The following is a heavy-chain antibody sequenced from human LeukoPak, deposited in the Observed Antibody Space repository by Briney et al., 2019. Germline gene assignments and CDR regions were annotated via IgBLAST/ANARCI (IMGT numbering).Heavy chain of an antibody. CDR2: INPSGGST. CDR1: GYTFTSYY. CDR3: ARDISDDYYDSSGYCFDP. Sequence: ASVKVSCKASGYTFTSYYMHWVRQAPGQGLEWMGIINPSGGSTSYAQKFQGGVTMTRDTSTSTVYMELSSLRSEDTAVYYCARDISDDYYDSSGYCFDPWGQGTLVTVSS. J-gene: IGHJ5*02. D-gene: IGHD3-22*01. V-gene: IGHV1-46*01.